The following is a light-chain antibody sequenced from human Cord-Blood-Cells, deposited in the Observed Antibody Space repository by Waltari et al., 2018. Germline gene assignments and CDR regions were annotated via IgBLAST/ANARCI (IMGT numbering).Light chain of an antibody. Sequence: QSVLTQPPSVSAAPGQMVTISCSGSSSKIGNNYVSWYQQLPGTAPKLLIYENNKRPAGIPDRFSGSKSGTSATLGITGLQTGDEADYYCGTWDSSLSAYVFGTGTKVTVL. J-gene: IGLJ1*01. CDR2: ENN. CDR3: GTWDSSLSAYV. CDR1: SSKIGNNY. V-gene: IGLV1-51*02.